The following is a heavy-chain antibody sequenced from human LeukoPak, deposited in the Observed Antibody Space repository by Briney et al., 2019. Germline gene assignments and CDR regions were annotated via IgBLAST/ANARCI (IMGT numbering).Heavy chain of an antibody. D-gene: IGHD3-16*01. CDR3: AKVQLLFYDWGSSIDY. V-gene: IGHV3-30*18. CDR2: ISYDGSNK. CDR1: GFTFSSYG. J-gene: IGHJ4*02. Sequence: GALRLSCAASGFTFSSYGMHWVRQAPGKGLEWVAVISYDGSNKYYADSVKGRFTISRDNSKNSLYLQMNSLRAEDTAVYYCAKVQLLFYDWGSSIDYWGQGTLVTVSS.